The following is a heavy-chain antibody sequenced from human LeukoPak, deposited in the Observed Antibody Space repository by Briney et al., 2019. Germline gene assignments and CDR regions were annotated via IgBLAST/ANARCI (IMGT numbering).Heavy chain of an antibody. J-gene: IGHJ3*02. CDR2: ISGSGGST. D-gene: IGHD3-22*01. CDR3: AKVTYYYDSSGYYADAFDI. CDR1: GFTFSSYA. Sequence: GGSLRLSCAASGFTFSSYAMSWVRQAPGKGLEWVSAISGSGGSTYYADSVKGRFTISRDNSKNTLYLQMNSLRAEDTAVYHCAKVTYYYDSSGYYADAFDIWGQGTMVTVSS. V-gene: IGHV3-23*01.